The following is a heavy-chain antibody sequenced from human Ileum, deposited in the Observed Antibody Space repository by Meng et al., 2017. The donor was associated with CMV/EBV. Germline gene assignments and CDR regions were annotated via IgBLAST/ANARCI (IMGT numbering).Heavy chain of an antibody. CDR3: AFEYGGSYFFDY. D-gene: IGHD6-6*01. CDR1: GCTITRHY. CDR2: INPRGTIT. V-gene: IGHV1-46*01. Sequence: QASGCTITRHYARWMRQAPGRGFEWKELINPRGTITRSAQTFPGRLTMPRDTSTSSFYMELSSLTSDDTAVYYCAFEYGGSYFFDYWGQGTLVTVSS. J-gene: IGHJ4*02.